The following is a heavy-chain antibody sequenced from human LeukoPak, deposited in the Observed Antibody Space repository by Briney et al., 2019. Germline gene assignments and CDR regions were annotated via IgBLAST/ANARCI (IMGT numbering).Heavy chain of an antibody. J-gene: IGHJ5*02. Sequence: ASVKVSCKASGYTLTAYYISWMRQAPGQGLEWMGRINPNSGGTDYAQNFQGRVTMTRDTSISTAYMELSRLRSEDTAVYYCARGYCSGGTCYLVENWLDPWGQGTLVTVSS. V-gene: IGHV1-2*06. CDR2: INPNSGGT. CDR3: ARGYCSGGTCYLVENWLDP. D-gene: IGHD2-15*01. CDR1: GYTLTAYY.